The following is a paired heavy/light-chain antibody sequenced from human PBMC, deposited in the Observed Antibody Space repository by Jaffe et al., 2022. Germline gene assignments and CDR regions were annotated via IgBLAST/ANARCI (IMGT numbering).Heavy chain of an antibody. D-gene: IGHD6-19*01. CDR2: INPNSGGT. CDR3: AIIAVAEEGLPVFDH. J-gene: IGHJ4*02. V-gene: IGHV1-2*06. Sequence: QVQLVQSGAEVKKPGASVKVSCKTSGYTFSEYYLHWVRQAPGQGLEWMGRINPNSGGTNYAQRFQGRVTLTRDTSFSTAYMELRWLTFDDTAFYYCAIIAVAEEGLPVFDHWGQGTLVTVSS. CDR1: GYTFSEYY.
Light chain of an antibody. CDR3: YSTDTSDKSNWV. CDR2: QDS. Sequence: SYELTQSPSVSVSPGQTARITCSGDALPTKYAYWYRQQRSGHAPVLVIYQDSKRPSGIPERFSGSSSGTTATLSISGAQVEDEADYYCYSTDTSDKSNWVFGGGTKLTVL. V-gene: IGLV3-10*01. CDR1: ALPTKY. J-gene: IGLJ3*02.